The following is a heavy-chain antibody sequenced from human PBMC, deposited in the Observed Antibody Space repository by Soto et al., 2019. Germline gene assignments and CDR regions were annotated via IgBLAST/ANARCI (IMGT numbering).Heavy chain of an antibody. Sequence: ASVKVSCKASGYTFTSYAMHWVRQAPGQRLEWMGWINAGNGNTKYSQKFQGRVTITRDTSASTAYMELSSPRSEDTAVYYCARARHCSGGSCYVSWFDPWGQGTLVTVSS. CDR2: INAGNGNT. CDR3: ARARHCSGGSCYVSWFDP. J-gene: IGHJ5*02. D-gene: IGHD2-15*01. CDR1: GYTFTSYA. V-gene: IGHV1-3*01.